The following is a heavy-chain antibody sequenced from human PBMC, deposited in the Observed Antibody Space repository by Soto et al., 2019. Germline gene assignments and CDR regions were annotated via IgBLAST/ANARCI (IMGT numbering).Heavy chain of an antibody. CDR2: INAGNGNT. J-gene: IGHJ4*02. Sequence: ASVKVSCKASGYTFTSYAMHWVRQAPGQRLEWMGWINAGNGNTKYSQKFQGRVTITRDTSASTAYMELSSLRSEDTAVYYCARVVATIGPIDYWGQGTLVTVSS. D-gene: IGHD5-12*01. V-gene: IGHV1-3*01. CDR1: GYTFTSYA. CDR3: ARVVATIGPIDY.